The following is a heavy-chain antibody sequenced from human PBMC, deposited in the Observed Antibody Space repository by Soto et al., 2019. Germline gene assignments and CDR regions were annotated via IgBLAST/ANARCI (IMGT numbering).Heavy chain of an antibody. V-gene: IGHV4-4*07. CDR2: IYTSGST. CDR1: GGSISSYY. D-gene: IGHD3-3*01. Sequence: SETLSLTCTVSGGSISSYYWSWIRQPAGKGLEWIGRIYTSGSTNYNPSLKSRVTMSVDTSKNQSSLKLNSVTAADTAVYYCARGGQDFWSGPFDYWGQGALVTVSS. J-gene: IGHJ4*02. CDR3: ARGGQDFWSGPFDY.